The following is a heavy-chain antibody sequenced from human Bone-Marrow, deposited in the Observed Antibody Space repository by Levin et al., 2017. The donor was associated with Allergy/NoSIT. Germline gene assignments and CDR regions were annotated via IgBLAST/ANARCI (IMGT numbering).Heavy chain of an antibody. CDR1: GFTFSSYA. Sequence: QPGGSLRLSCAASGFTFSSYAMHWVRQAPGKGLEWVALISYDGSNKYYADSVKGRFTISRDNSKSTLYLQMNSLKSEDTAVYYCARDWSPYCSGSSCYSYGYWGQGTLVTVSS. CDR2: ISYDGSNK. V-gene: IGHV3-30-3*01. J-gene: IGHJ4*02. D-gene: IGHD2-15*01. CDR3: ARDWSPYCSGSSCYSYGY.